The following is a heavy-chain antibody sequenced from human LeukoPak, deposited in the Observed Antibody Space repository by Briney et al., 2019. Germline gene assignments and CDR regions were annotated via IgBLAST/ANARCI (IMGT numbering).Heavy chain of an antibody. D-gene: IGHD2-15*01. CDR1: GFTFSSYA. Sequence: TGGSLRLSCAASGFTFSSYAMHWVRQAPGKGLEWVAVISYDGSNKYYADSAKGRFTISRDNSKNTLYLQMNSLRAEDTAVYYCARDGYCSGGSCAENWFDPWGQGTLVTVSS. CDR3: ARDGYCSGGSCAENWFDP. V-gene: IGHV3-30-3*01. J-gene: IGHJ5*02. CDR2: ISYDGSNK.